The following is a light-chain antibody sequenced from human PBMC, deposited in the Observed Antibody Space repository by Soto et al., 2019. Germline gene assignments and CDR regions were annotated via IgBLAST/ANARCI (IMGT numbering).Light chain of an antibody. V-gene: IGLV2-11*01. CDR1: SSDFGGYNY. CDR3: CSYVASNTLK. J-gene: IGLJ2*01. Sequence: QSVLTQPRSVSGSPGQSFTISCTETSSDFGGYNYVSWYQQHPGKAPKLIIYDVSDRPSGVPDRFSGSKSGNAASLTISGLQPEDEADYYCCSYVASNTLKFGGGTKVTVL. CDR2: DVS.